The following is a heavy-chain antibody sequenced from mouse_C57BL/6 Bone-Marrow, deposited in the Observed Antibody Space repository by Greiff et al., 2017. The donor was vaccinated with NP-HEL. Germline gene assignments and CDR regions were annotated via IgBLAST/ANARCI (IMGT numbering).Heavy chain of an antibody. CDR3: ARWSTTVVATFWYFDV. Sequence: VKLQQPGAELVKPGASVKLSCKASGYTFTSYWMHWVKQRPGRGLEWIGRIDPNSGGTKYNEKFKSKATLTVDKPSSTAYMQLSSLTSEDSAVYYCARWSTTVVATFWYFDVWGTGTTVTVSS. D-gene: IGHD1-1*01. V-gene: IGHV1-72*01. CDR1: GYTFTSYW. CDR2: IDPNSGGT. J-gene: IGHJ1*03.